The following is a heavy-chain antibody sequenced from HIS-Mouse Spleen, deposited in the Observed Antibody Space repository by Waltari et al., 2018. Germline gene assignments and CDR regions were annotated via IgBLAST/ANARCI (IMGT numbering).Heavy chain of an antibody. J-gene: IGHJ2*01. CDR1: GGSISSSSYY. V-gene: IGHV4-39*07. D-gene: IGHD6-13*01. CDR2: IYYSGVT. CDR3: AREIPYSSSWYDWYFDL. Sequence: QLQLQESGPGLVKPSETLSLTCTVSGGSISSSSYYWGWIRQPPGKGLEWIGSIYYSGVTCYSPALKSRVTISVDTSKNQFSLKLSSVTAADTAVYYCAREIPYSSSWYDWYFDLWGRGTLVTVSS.